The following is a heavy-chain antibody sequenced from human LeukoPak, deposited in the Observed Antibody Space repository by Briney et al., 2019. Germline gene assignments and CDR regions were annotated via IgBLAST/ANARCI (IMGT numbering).Heavy chain of an antibody. CDR3: AKDDIITMIGPLYY. CDR1: GFTLSSYG. Sequence: GGSLRLSCAASGFTLSSYGMHWVRQAPGKGLEWVAVISYDGSNKYYADSVKGRFTISRDNSKNTLYLQMNSLRAEDTAVYYCAKDDIITMIGPLYYWGQGTLVTVSS. V-gene: IGHV3-30*18. J-gene: IGHJ4*02. D-gene: IGHD3-22*01. CDR2: ISYDGSNK.